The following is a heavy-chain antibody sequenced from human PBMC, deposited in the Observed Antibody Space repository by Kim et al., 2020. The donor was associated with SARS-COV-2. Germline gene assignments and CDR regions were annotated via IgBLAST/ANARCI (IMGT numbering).Heavy chain of an antibody. CDR3: ASGPSRDYFDS. Sequence: GESLKISCKGSGISFSAYWIGWVRQMPGKGLEWMGIIYPNDFDTKYSPSFQGQVTISADKSISTAFLQWTSLKASDTAMYYCASGPSRDYFDSWGQGTLVTVSS. CDR2: IYPNDFDT. CDR1: GISFSAYW. V-gene: IGHV5-51*01. J-gene: IGHJ4*02.